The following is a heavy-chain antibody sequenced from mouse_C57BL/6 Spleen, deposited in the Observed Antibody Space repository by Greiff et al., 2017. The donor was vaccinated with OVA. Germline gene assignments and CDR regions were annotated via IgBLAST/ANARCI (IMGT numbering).Heavy chain of an antibody. CDR3: ARWTYWYFDV. CDR1: GYTFTSYW. J-gene: IGHJ1*03. V-gene: IGHV1-61*01. Sequence: QVQLQQSGAELVRPGSSVKLSCKASGYTFTSYWMDWVKQRPGQGLEWIGNIYPSDSETHYNQKFKDKATLTVDKSSSTAYMQLSSLTSEDSAVYYCARWTYWYFDVWGTGTTVTVSS. CDR2: IYPSDSET.